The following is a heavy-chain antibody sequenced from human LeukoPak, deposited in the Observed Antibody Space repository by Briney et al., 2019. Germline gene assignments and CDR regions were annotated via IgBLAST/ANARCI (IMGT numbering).Heavy chain of an antibody. CDR2: IYYSGST. D-gene: IGHD3-10*01. CDR1: GGSISSYY. V-gene: IGHV4-59*01. CDR3: ARVTMVRGVRLGNCFDP. J-gene: IGHJ5*02. Sequence: SETLSLTCTVYGGSISSYYWSWIRQPPGKGLEWIGYIYYSGSTNYNPSLKSRVTISVDTSKNQFSLKLSSVTAADTAVYYCARVTMVRGVRLGNCFDPWGQGTLVTVSS.